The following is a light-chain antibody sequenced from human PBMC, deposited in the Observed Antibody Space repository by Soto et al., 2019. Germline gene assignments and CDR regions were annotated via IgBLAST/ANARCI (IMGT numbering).Light chain of an antibody. J-gene: IGLJ1*01. Sequence: QSVLTQPPSASGTPGQRVTISCSGSSSNIGSNYVYWYQQLPGTAPKLLIYRNNQRPSGVPDRFSGSKSGTSASLAISGLRSEVEADYYCAAWDDSLSVFYVFGTGTKVTVL. CDR1: SSNIGSNY. CDR2: RNN. V-gene: IGLV1-47*01. CDR3: AAWDDSLSVFYV.